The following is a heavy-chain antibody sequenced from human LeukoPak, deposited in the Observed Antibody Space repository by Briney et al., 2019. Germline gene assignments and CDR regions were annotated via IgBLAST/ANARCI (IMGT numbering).Heavy chain of an antibody. D-gene: IGHD2-15*01. Sequence: SETLSLTCAVYGGSFSGYYWSWIRQPPGKGLEWIGEINHSGSTNYNPSLKSRVTIPVDTSKSQFSLKLSSVTAADTAVYYCARGRPIRGVVVVAASYSRWFDPWGQGTLVTVSS. V-gene: IGHV4-34*01. J-gene: IGHJ5*02. CDR1: GGSFSGYY. CDR2: INHSGST. CDR3: ARGRPIRGVVVVAASYSRWFDP.